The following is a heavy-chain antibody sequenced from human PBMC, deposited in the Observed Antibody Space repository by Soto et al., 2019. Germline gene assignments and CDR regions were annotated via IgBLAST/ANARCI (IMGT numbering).Heavy chain of an antibody. Sequence: SVKVSCKASGGTFSSYAISWVRQAPGQGLEWMGRIIPILGIANYAQKFQGRVTITADKSTSTAYMELSSLRSEDTAVYYCARDVVPAAMPIGWFDPWGQGTLVTVSS. CDR3: ARDVVPAAMPIGWFDP. V-gene: IGHV1-69*04. D-gene: IGHD2-2*01. J-gene: IGHJ5*02. CDR2: IIPILGIA. CDR1: GGTFSSYA.